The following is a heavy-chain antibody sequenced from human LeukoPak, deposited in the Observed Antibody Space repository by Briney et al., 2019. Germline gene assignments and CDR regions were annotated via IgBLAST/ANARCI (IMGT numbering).Heavy chain of an antibody. Sequence: ASVKVSCKASGYTFTSYGISWVRQAPGQGLEWMGWISGYSGNTNYAQKVQGRVTMTTDTSTSTAYMDLRSLRSDDTAVYYCARSSYGSGSRFDPWGQGTLVTVSS. J-gene: IGHJ5*02. CDR1: GYTFTSYG. D-gene: IGHD3-10*01. CDR2: ISGYSGNT. V-gene: IGHV1-18*01. CDR3: ARSSYGSGSRFDP.